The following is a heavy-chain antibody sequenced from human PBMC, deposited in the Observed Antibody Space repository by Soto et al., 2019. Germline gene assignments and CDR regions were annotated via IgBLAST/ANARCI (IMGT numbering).Heavy chain of an antibody. CDR2: IKSKTDGGTT. V-gene: IGHV3-15*07. CDR3: TTGDWPYCFDF. CDR1: GFTFSNAW. D-gene: IGHD3-9*01. Sequence: EVQLVESGGGLVKPGGSLRLSCAASGFTFSNAWMNWVRQAPGKGLEWVGRIKSKTDGGTTDYAAPVKGRFTITRDDSKNTLYLKMHSLKTEDTAVYYCTTGDWPYCFDFRGQGTLVTVSS. J-gene: IGHJ4*02.